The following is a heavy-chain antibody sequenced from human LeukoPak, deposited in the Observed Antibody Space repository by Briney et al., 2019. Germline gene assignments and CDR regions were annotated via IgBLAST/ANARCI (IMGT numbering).Heavy chain of an antibody. Sequence: GGSLRLSCAASGFTFSSYGVNWVRQAPGKGLEWVSSISSISSYIFYADSVKGRFTISRDNAKNSLYLQMNSLRAEDTAVYYCARAEGTAFFDYWGQGTLVTVSS. D-gene: IGHD2-21*02. V-gene: IGHV3-21*01. J-gene: IGHJ4*02. CDR3: ARAEGTAFFDY. CDR2: ISSISSYI. CDR1: GFTFSSYG.